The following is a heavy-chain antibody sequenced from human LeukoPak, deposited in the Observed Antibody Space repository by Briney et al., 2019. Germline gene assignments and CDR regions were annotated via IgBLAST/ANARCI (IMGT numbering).Heavy chain of an antibody. Sequence: SGTLSLTCAVSGGSISRSDWWSWVRQSPGKGLEWIGEIFHSGSTKYNPSLKSRVTISVDKSKNQFSLKLTSVTAADTAVYYCARHGHHGDHDYWGQGTLVTVSS. CDR3: ARHGHHGDHDY. D-gene: IGHD2-21*02. V-gene: IGHV4-4*02. J-gene: IGHJ4*02. CDR1: GGSISRSDW. CDR2: IFHSGST.